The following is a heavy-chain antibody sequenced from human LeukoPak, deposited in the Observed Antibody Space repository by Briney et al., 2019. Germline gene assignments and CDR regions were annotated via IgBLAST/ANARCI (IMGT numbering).Heavy chain of an antibody. J-gene: IGHJ4*02. CDR3: AREVGISMIVSEPGFDY. CDR2: IWYDGSNK. Sequence: GRSLRLSCAASGFTFSSYGMHWVRQAPGKGLEWVAVIWYDGSNKYYADSVKGRFTNSRDNSKNTLYLQMNSLRAEDTAVYYCAREVGISMIVSEPGFDYWGQGTLVTVSS. V-gene: IGHV3-33*01. CDR1: GFTFSSYG. D-gene: IGHD3-22*01.